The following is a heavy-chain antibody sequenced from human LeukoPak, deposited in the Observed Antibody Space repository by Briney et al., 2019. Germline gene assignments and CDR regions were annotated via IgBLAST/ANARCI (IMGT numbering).Heavy chain of an antibody. CDR1: GASISSHY. V-gene: IGHV4-4*07. J-gene: IGHJ5*02. D-gene: IGHD2/OR15-2a*01. CDR2: IYNTGSA. CDR3: ARDVFFRAHNWFDP. Sequence: SETLSLTCNVSGASISSHYWNWVRQPAGKGLEWIGRIYNTGSANYNPSLKSRVTMSLDTSRNQISLKLTSVTAADTAVYYCARDVFFRAHNWFDPWGQGTLVTVSS.